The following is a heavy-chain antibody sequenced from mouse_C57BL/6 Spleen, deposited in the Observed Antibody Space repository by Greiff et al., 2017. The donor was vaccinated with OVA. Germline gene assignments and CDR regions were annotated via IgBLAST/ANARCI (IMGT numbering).Heavy chain of an antibody. D-gene: IGHD2-1*01. J-gene: IGHJ2*01. CDR2: ISAGGSYT. Sequence: EVHLVESGGGLVKPGGSLKLSCAASGFTFSSYAMSWVRQTPEKRLEWVATISAGGSYTYYPDNVKGRFTISRDNAKNNLYLQMSHLKSEDTAMYYCARDYGNYGYFDYWGQGTTLTVSS. CDR3: ARDYGNYGYFDY. V-gene: IGHV5-4*01. CDR1: GFTFSSYA.